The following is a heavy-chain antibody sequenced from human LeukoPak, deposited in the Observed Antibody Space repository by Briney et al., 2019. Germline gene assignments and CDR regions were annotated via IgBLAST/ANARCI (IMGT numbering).Heavy chain of an antibody. CDR1: GFTFSSYA. CDR2: MSYDESSK. D-gene: IGHD3-3*01. Sequence: GGSLRLSCAASGFTFSSYAIHWVRQAPGKGLEWVAVMSYDESSKYYADSVKGRFTISRDNSKNTLYLQMNSLRPEDTAVFYCARVGLRFLEWLLFYWGQGTLVTVSS. V-gene: IGHV3-30-3*01. CDR3: ARVGLRFLEWLLFY. J-gene: IGHJ4*02.